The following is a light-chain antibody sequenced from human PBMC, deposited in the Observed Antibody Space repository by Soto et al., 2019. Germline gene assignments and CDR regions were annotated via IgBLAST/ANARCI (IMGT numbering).Light chain of an antibody. V-gene: IGKV3-20*01. Sequence: EIVLTQSPGTLSLSPGERATLSCRASQIVSSTYLAWFQQKAGQAPRLLIYGASTRATGIPDRFSGSGSGTDFTLTISGLEPEDLALYYCQQYGVTPPNTFGGGTKVEV. CDR1: QIVSSTY. CDR2: GAS. J-gene: IGKJ4*01. CDR3: QQYGVTPPNT.